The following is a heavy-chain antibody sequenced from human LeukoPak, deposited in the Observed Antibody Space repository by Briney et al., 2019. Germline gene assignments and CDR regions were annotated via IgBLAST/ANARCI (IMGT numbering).Heavy chain of an antibody. V-gene: IGHV4-59*12. CDR2: IYYSGST. J-gene: IGHJ5*02. D-gene: IGHD6-13*01. CDR1: GGSISSYY. CDR3: ARGRESSTWYGYWFDP. Sequence: SETLSLTCTVSGGSISSYYWSWIRQPPGKGLEWIGYIYYSGSTNYNPSLKSRVTISVDTSKNQFSLKLSSVTAADTAVYYCARGRESSTWYGYWFDPWGQGTLVTVSS.